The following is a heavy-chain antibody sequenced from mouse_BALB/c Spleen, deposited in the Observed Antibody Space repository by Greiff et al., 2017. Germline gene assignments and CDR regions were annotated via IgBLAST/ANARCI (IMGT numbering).Heavy chain of an antibody. V-gene: IGHV1S81*02. CDR1: GYTFTSYY. D-gene: IGHD1-1*01. J-gene: IGHJ3*01. Sequence: QVQLQQPGAELVKPGASVKLSCKASGYTFTSYYMYWVKQRPGQGLEWIGGINPSNGGTNFNEKFKSKATLTVDKSSSTAYMQLSSLTSEDSAVYYCTRERGSSYLFAYWGQGTLVTVSA. CDR3: TRERGSSYLFAY. CDR2: INPSNGGT.